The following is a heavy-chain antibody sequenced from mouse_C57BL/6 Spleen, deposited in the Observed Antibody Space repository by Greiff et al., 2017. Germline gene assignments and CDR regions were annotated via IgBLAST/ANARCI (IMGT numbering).Heavy chain of an antibody. CDR3: ARVGLKNAMDY. J-gene: IGHJ4*01. CDR1: GYSITSGYY. CDR2: ISYDGSN. D-gene: IGHD1-3*01. V-gene: IGHV3-6*01. Sequence: DVKLQESGPGLVKPSQSLSLTCSVTGYSITSGYYWNWIRQFPGNKLEWMGYISYDGSNNYNPSLKNRISITRNTSKNQFFLKLNSVTTEDTATYYCARVGLKNAMDYWGQGTSVTVSS.